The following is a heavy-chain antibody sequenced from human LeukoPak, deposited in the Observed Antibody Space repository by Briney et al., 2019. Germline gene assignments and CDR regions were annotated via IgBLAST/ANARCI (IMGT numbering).Heavy chain of an antibody. J-gene: IGHJ3*02. V-gene: IGHV3-30*18. Sequence: GRSLSLSCAASGFTFNSYGMHWVRQAPGKGLEWVAVISYDGSNKYYADSVKGRFTISRDNSKNTLYLQMNSLRAEDTALYYCAKDLLYYYDTSGSAFDIWGQGTMVTVSA. CDR3: AKDLLYYYDTSGSAFDI. D-gene: IGHD3-22*01. CDR2: ISYDGSNK. CDR1: GFTFNSYG.